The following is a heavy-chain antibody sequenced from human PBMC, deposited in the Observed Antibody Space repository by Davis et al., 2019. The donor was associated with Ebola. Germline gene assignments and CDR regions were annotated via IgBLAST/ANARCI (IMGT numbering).Heavy chain of an antibody. CDR1: GYTFTSYA. Sequence: ASVKVSCKASGYTFTSYAMHWVRQPPGQRLEWMGWINAGNGNTKYSQKFKGRVTITRDPSASTAYMELSSLRSEDTAVYYCARDHRDDVVVTAAFDYWGQGTLVTVSS. V-gene: IGHV1-3*01. D-gene: IGHD2-21*02. CDR2: INAGNGNT. J-gene: IGHJ4*02. CDR3: ARDHRDDVVVTAAFDY.